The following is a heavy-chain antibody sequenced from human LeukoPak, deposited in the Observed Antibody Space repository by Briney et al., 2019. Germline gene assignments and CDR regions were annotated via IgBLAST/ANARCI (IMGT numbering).Heavy chain of an antibody. CDR1: EFTFTSYE. Sequence: HSGGSLRLSCAASEFTFTSYELNWVSQAPGKGLEWDSYISSSGNTISYADSVKGRFTISRDNAKNSLYLQVISLRAEDTAVYYCARGPSIAARYDAFDIWGQGTMVTVSS. V-gene: IGHV3-48*03. CDR2: ISSSGNTI. J-gene: IGHJ3*02. D-gene: IGHD6-6*01. CDR3: ARGPSIAARYDAFDI.